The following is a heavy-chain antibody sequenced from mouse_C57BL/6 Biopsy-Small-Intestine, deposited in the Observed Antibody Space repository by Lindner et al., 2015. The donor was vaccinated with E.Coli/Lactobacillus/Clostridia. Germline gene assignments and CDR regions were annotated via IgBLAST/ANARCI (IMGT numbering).Heavy chain of an antibody. Sequence: VQLQESGAELVRPGTSVKMSCKASGYTFTNYWIGWARQRPGHGLEWIGDIYPGGGYTNYNEKFKGKATLTADKSSSTAYMQFSSLTSEDSAIYYCAREGDYFDYWGQGTTLTVSS. V-gene: IGHV1-63*01. J-gene: IGHJ2*01. CDR1: GYTFTNYW. CDR2: IYPGGGYT. CDR3: AREGDYFDY.